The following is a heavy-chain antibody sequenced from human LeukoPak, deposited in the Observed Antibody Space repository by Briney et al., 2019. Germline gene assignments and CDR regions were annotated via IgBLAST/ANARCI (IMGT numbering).Heavy chain of an antibody. D-gene: IGHD3-10*01. Sequence: GGSLRLSCAASGFTFSSYAMSWVRQAPGKGLEWVSAIGGSGGSTYYADSVKGRFTISRDNSKNTLYLQMNSLRAEDTAVYYCAKDAPTYYYGSGSSLPYWGQGTLVTVSS. V-gene: IGHV3-23*01. CDR3: AKDAPTYYYGSGSSLPY. CDR2: IGGSGGST. CDR1: GFTFSSYA. J-gene: IGHJ4*02.